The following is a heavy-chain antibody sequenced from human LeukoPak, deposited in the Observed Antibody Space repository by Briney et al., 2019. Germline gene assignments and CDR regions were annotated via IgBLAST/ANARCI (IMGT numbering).Heavy chain of an antibody. CDR3: ARGRRREVGATYYFDY. CDR1: GYTFTGYY. V-gene: IGHV1-18*04. J-gene: IGHJ4*02. Sequence: ASVKVSCKASGYTFTGYYMHWVRQAPGQGLEWMGWISAYNGNTNYAQKLQGRVTMTTDTSTSTAYMELRSLRSDDTAVYYCARGRRREVGATYYFDYWGQGTLVTVSS. D-gene: IGHD1-26*01. CDR2: ISAYNGNT.